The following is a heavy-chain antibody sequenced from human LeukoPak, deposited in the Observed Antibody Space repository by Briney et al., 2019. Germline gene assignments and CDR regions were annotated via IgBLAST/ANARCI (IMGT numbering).Heavy chain of an antibody. Sequence: SETLSLTCTVSGGSISSYYWSWIRQPAGKGLEWIGRIYTSGSTNYNPSLKSRVTMSVDTSKNQFSLKLSSVTAADTAVYYCERFNVRGVIHGFDPWGQGTLVTVSS. J-gene: IGHJ5*02. CDR3: ERFNVRGVIHGFDP. CDR1: GGSISSYY. V-gene: IGHV4-4*07. CDR2: IYTSGST. D-gene: IGHD3-10*01.